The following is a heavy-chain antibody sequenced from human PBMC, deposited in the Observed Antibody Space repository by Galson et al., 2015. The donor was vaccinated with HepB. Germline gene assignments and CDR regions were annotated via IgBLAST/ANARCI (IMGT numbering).Heavy chain of an antibody. CDR1: GDSVSSNSAA. CDR3: AREAKGELVGAHYWYFDL. Sequence: CAISGDSVSSNSAAWNWIRQSPSRGLEWLGRTYYRSKWYNDYAVSVKSRITINPDTSKNQFSLQLNSVTPEDTAVYYCAREAKGELVGAHYWYFDLWGRGTLVTVSS. CDR2: TYYRSKWYN. V-gene: IGHV6-1*01. D-gene: IGHD1-26*01. J-gene: IGHJ2*01.